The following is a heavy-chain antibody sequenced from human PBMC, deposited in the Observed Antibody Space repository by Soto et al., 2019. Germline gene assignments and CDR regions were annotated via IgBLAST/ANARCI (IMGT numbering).Heavy chain of an antibody. V-gene: IGHV4-61*01. CDR3: ASIPLGVATILSVYYGMDV. CDR2: IYYSGST. J-gene: IGHJ6*02. D-gene: IGHD5-12*01. CDR1: GGSVSSGSYC. Sequence: WETLSLTCTVAGGSVSSGSYCWSWIRQPPGKGLEWIGYIYYSGSTNYNPSLKSRVTISVDTSKNQFSLKLSSVTAADTAVYYCASIPLGVATILSVYYGMDVWGQGTTVTVSS.